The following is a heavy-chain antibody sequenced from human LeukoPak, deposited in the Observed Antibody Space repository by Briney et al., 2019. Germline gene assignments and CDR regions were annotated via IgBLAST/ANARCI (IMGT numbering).Heavy chain of an antibody. CDR2: ISAYNGNT. CDR1: GYTFISSG. J-gene: IGHJ4*02. Sequence: ASGKGSCKASGYTFISSGISWVRQAPGQGLEWSGWISAYNGNTNYEQKLQGRVTMTTDTSTSKSYMELRSLRADDTAVYYCARVVVTGTAAFDYWGQGTLVTVSS. V-gene: IGHV1-18*01. CDR3: ARVVVTGTAAFDY. D-gene: IGHD1-1*01.